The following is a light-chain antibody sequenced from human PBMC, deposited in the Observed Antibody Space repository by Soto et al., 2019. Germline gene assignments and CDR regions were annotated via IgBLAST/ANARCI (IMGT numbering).Light chain of an antibody. Sequence: EIVLTQSPATPSFSSGERANLSCRASQSVSSYLAWYQQKPGQAPRLLIYDASNRATGIPARFSGSGSGTDFTLTISRLEPEDFAVYSCQQYGSSPINFGQGTKVDIK. CDR1: QSVSSY. CDR2: DAS. V-gene: IGKV3-20*01. J-gene: IGKJ1*01. CDR3: QQYGSSPIN.